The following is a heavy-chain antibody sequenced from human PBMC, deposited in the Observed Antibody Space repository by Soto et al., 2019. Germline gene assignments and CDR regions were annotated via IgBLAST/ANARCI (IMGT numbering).Heavy chain of an antibody. CDR2: VIIGGST. CDR1: GFTFSSYA. V-gene: IGHV3-23*01. D-gene: IGHD2-15*01. J-gene: IGHJ4*02. CDR3: AKRRGAGGHFDY. Sequence: DVQLLESGGGLVQPEGSLRLSCAASGFTFSSYAMGWVRQGPGKGLEWVAVVIIGGSTHYADSVRGRFTISRDNSKNTLSLQMNSLTAEDTAVYLCAKRRGAGGHFDYWGQGALVTVSS.